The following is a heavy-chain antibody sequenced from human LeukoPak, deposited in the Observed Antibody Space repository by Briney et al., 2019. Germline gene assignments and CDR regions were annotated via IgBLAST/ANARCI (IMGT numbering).Heavy chain of an antibody. D-gene: IGHD3-22*01. J-gene: IGHJ3*02. Sequence: GGSLRLSCAASGFTFSSYSMNWVRQAPGKGLEWVSSISSSSSYIYYADSVKGRFTISRDNAKNSLYLQMNSLRAEDTAVYYCARGGPITMIVVAAFDIWGQGTMVTVSS. CDR3: ARGGPITMIVVAAFDI. V-gene: IGHV3-21*01. CDR1: GFTFSSYS. CDR2: ISSSSSYI.